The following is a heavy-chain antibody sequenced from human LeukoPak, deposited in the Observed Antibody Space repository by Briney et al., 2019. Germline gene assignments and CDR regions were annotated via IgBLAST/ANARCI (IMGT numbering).Heavy chain of an antibody. Sequence: GASVKVSCKASGYTFTNYVINWVRQATGQGLEWMGWMNPNSGNTGSAQKFQGRVTMTRNTSISTAYMELNSLISEYTAVYFCARRIASAGTTLGYWGQGTLVTVSS. CDR3: ARRIASAGTTLGY. CDR1: GYTFTNYV. V-gene: IGHV1-8*01. D-gene: IGHD6-13*01. J-gene: IGHJ4*02. CDR2: MNPNSGNT.